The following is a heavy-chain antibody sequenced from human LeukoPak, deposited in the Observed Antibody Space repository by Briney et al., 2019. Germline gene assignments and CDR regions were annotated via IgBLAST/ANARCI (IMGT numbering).Heavy chain of an antibody. CDR2: ISSISTYK. CDR1: GFTFSSYS. CDR3: VRDNYDSSGPYYFDY. V-gene: IGHV3-21*01. J-gene: IGHJ4*02. D-gene: IGHD3-22*01. Sequence: PGGSLRLSCAASGFTFSSYSMTWVRQAPGKGLEWISSISSISTYKFYADSVKGRFTISRDNAKNSLYLQMNSLRAEDTAVYYCVRDNYDSSGPYYFDYWGQGTLVTVSS.